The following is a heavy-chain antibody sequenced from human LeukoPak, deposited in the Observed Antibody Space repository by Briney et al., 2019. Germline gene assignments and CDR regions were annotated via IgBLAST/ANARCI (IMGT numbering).Heavy chain of an antibody. D-gene: IGHD2-15*01. Sequence: GGSLRLSCAASGFTFSSYAMHWVRQAPGKGLEWVSAINNDGDNSFYADSVKGRFAISRDNSRNTLYLQMNSLRVEDTAVYYCAQQLGYCSGGSCYFTYWGQGTLVTVSS. CDR3: AQQLGYCSGGSCYFTY. CDR1: GFTFSSYA. CDR2: INNDGDNS. J-gene: IGHJ4*02. V-gene: IGHV3-23*01.